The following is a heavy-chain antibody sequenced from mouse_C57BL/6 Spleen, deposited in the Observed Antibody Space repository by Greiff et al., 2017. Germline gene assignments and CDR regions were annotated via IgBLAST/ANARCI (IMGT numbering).Heavy chain of an antibody. CDR1: GYTFTDYY. Sequence: EVQLQQSGPELVKPGASVKISCKASGYTFTDYYMNWVKQSHGKSLEWIGDINPNNGGTSYNQKFKGKATLTVDKSSSTAYMELRSLTSEDSAVYYCARGAESYDDYWGQGTTLTVSS. CDR3: ARGAESYDDY. J-gene: IGHJ2*01. D-gene: IGHD2-12*01. CDR2: INPNNGGT. V-gene: IGHV1-26*01.